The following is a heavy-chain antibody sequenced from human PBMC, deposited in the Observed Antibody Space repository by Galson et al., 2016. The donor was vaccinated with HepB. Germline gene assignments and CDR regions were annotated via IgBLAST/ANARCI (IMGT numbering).Heavy chain of an antibody. CDR1: GYTFTSYG. CDR3: ARDLGRWQQSGVDY. CDR2: ISAYNGNT. Sequence: SVKVSCKASGYTFTSYGISWVRQAPGQGLEWMGWISAYNGNTNYAQKLQDRVTMTTDTSTSTAYMELRSLRSDDTAVYYCARDLGRWQQSGVDYWGQGTLVTVSS. J-gene: IGHJ4*02. D-gene: IGHD5-24*01. V-gene: IGHV1-18*01.